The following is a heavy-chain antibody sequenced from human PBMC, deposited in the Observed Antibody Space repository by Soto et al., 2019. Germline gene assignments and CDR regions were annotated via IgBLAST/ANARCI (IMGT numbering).Heavy chain of an antibody. Sequence: ASVKVSCKASGYTFTGYYMHWVRQAPGQGLEWMGWINPNSGGTNYAQKFQGWVTMTRDTSISTAYMELSGLRSDDTAVYYCARATPPTYYDFWSGPNFDYWGQGTLVTVSS. CDR2: INPNSGGT. CDR3: ARATPPTYYDFWSGPNFDY. D-gene: IGHD3-3*01. CDR1: GYTFTGYY. V-gene: IGHV1-2*04. J-gene: IGHJ4*02.